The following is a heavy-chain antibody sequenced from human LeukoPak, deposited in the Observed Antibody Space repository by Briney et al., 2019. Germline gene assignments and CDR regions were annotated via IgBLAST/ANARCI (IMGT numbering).Heavy chain of an antibody. V-gene: IGHV3-7*01. Sequence: GGSLRLSCAASGFTLSSYWMNWVRQAPGKGLEWVANIKEDGSEKYYVDSVKGRFTISRDNAKNSLYLQMNSLRAEDTAVYYCARVSTVAVDYWGQGTLVTVSS. D-gene: IGHD6-19*01. CDR2: IKEDGSEK. J-gene: IGHJ4*02. CDR1: GFTLSSYW. CDR3: ARVSTVAVDY.